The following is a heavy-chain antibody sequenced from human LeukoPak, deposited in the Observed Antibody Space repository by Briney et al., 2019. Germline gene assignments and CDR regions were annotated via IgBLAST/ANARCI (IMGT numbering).Heavy chain of an antibody. CDR3: ARTPSRDGYSHIDF. CDR2: LSDSGAST. CDR1: GFTFTNHA. V-gene: IGHV3-23*01. D-gene: IGHD5-24*01. J-gene: IGHJ4*02. Sequence: PGGSLRLSCAGSGFTFTNHAMAWVRLAPGKGLEWVSTLSDSGASTYYADSVKGRFTISRDNSRNTMYLQMDSLRDDDTGVYFCARTPSRDGYSHIDFWGQGALVTVSS.